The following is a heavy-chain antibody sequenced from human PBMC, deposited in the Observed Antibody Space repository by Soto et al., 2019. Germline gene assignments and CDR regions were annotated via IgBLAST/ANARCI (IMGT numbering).Heavy chain of an antibody. CDR3: ARGAPPVDTAMVTTPLDYYYGMDV. D-gene: IGHD5-18*01. J-gene: IGHJ6*02. V-gene: IGHV3-21*01. Sequence: GGSLRLSCAASGFTFSSYSMNWVRQAPGKGLEWVSSISSSSSYIYYADSVKGRFTISRDNAKNSLYLQMNSLRAEDTAVYYCARGAPPVDTAMVTTPLDYYYGMDVWGQGTTVTVSS. CDR1: GFTFSSYS. CDR2: ISSSSSYI.